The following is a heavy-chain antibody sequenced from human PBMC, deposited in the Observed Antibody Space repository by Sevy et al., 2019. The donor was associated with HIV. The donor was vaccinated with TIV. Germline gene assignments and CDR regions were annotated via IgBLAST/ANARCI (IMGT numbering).Heavy chain of an antibody. Sequence: GGSLRLSCAASGFTFSSYGMHWVRQAPGKGLEWVAVIWYDGSNKYYADSVKGRFTISRDNSKNTRYLQMNSLRAEDTAVYYCARGGCSGGSCYPGYFDYWGQGTLVTVSS. CDR2: IWYDGSNK. CDR3: ARGGCSGGSCYPGYFDY. V-gene: IGHV3-33*01. CDR1: GFTFSSYG. J-gene: IGHJ4*02. D-gene: IGHD2-15*01.